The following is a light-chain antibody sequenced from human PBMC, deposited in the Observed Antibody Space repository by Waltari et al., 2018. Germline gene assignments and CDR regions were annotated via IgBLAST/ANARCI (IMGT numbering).Light chain of an antibody. CDR3: QQSYSTPRT. CDR1: QSISSS. CDR2: AAS. V-gene: IGKV1-39*01. J-gene: IGKJ1*01. Sequence: DIQMTQYPSSLSASVGDRVTIPCRASQSISSSLNWYQQKPGNAPKLLIYAASSLQSGVPSRFSGSGSGTDFTLTISSLQPEDFVTYYCQQSYSTPRTFGQGTKVEIK.